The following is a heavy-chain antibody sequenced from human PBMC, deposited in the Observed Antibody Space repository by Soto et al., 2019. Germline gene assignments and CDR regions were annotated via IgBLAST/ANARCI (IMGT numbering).Heavy chain of an antibody. CDR2: ISGNGAST. CDR1: GFTFRSYA. CDR3: AKELHDLLVVIPTTVVGYFDY. V-gene: IGHV3-23*01. D-gene: IGHD2-15*01. J-gene: IGHJ4*02. Sequence: DVQLLESGGGLVQPGGFLRLSCAASGFTFRSYAMNWVRQAPGKGLEWVSSISGNGASTYYADSVKGRFTISRDNSRHTLFMQMNTLRAEDMAKYYCAKELHDLLVVIPTTVVGYFDYWGQGTLVTVSS.